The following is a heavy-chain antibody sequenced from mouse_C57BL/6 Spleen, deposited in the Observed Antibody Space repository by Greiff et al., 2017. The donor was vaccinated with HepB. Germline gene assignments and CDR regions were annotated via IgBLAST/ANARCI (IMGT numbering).Heavy chain of an antibody. V-gene: IGHV3-6*01. CDR3: ARGPTVGYFDY. CDR2: ISYDGSN. D-gene: IGHD1-1*01. CDR1: GYSFTSGYY. J-gene: IGHJ2*01. Sequence: EVKLMESGPGLVKPSPSLSLTCSVTGYSFTSGYYWYWIRQFPGNQLGCMGYISYDGSNNYNPSLKNRVPITRETSKNQFFLKLKSVTTEDTATYYCARGPTVGYFDYWGQGTTLTVSS.